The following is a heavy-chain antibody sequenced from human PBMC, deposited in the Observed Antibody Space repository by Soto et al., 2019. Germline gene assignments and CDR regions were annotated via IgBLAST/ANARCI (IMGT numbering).Heavy chain of an antibody. CDR2: ISYDGSNK. D-gene: IGHD3-3*01. Sequence: GGSLRLSCAASGFTFSSYAMHWVRQAPGKGLEWVAVISYDGSNKYYADSVKGRFTISRDNSKNTLYLQMNSLRAEDTAVYYCAIGFLEWLSTPSLFYWGQGTLVTVSS. J-gene: IGHJ4*02. CDR1: GFTFSSYA. CDR3: AIGFLEWLSTPSLFY. V-gene: IGHV3-30-3*01.